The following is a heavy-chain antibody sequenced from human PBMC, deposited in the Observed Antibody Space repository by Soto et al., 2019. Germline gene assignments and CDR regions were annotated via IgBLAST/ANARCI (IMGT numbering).Heavy chain of an antibody. D-gene: IGHD6-6*01. Sequence: EVQLVESGGGLVKPGESLRLSCAASGFTFSSYSMNWVRQAPGKGLEWVSSISSTIGYIYYTDSVKGRFTISRDSAKNSLYLQMNSLRAEDTAVYYCARFSVPGRLRLSIAARPSDYWGQGTLVTVSS. CDR2: ISSTIGYI. CDR3: ARFSVPGRLRLSIAARPSDY. V-gene: IGHV3-21*01. J-gene: IGHJ4*02. CDR1: GFTFSSYS.